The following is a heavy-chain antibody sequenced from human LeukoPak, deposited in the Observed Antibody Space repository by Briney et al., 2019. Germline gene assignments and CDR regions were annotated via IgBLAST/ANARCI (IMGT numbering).Heavy chain of an antibody. CDR2: MNTDGSAI. D-gene: IGHD6-19*01. Sequence: GGSLRLSCAASGFIFSNYWMHWVRQAPGEELVWVSRMNTDGSAINYADYVKGRFTISRDNAKNTLYLQMNSLTTEDTAVYYCATAGKYRFDNWGQGILVTVSS. J-gene: IGHJ5*02. V-gene: IGHV3-74*01. CDR3: ATAGKYRFDN. CDR1: GFIFSNYW.